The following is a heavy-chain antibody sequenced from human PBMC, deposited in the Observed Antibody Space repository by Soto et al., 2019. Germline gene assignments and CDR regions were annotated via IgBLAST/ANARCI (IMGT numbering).Heavy chain of an antibody. CDR2: INPNSGGT. D-gene: IGHD6-19*01. J-gene: IGHJ4*02. V-gene: IGHV1-2*02. CDR3: ARRRGWGLTHTDFDY. Sequence: ASVKVSCKASGYTFTGYYMHWVRQAPGQGLEWMGWINPNSGGTNYAQKFQGRVTMTRDTSISTAYMELSRLRSDDTAVYYCARRRGWGLTHTDFDYWGQGTLVTVSS. CDR1: GYTFTGYY.